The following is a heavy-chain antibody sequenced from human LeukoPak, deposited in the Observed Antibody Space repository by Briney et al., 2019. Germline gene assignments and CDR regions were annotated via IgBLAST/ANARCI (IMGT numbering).Heavy chain of an antibody. CDR3: ARVYSSTYNWFDT. J-gene: IGHJ5*02. CDR1: GGSISTTSYF. Sequence: SETLSLTCTVSGGSISTTSYFWAWIRQPPGEGLEWIGSIYYSGTTYFDSSLKSRVTISVERSKNHFSLKLSSVTVADTVLYYCARVYSSTYNWFDTWGQGIQVTVSS. CDR2: IYYSGTT. V-gene: IGHV4-39*07. D-gene: IGHD6-19*01.